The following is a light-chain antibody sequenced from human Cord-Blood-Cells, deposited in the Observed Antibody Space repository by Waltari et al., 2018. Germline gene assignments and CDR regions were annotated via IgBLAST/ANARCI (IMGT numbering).Light chain of an antibody. V-gene: IGLV2-23*01. Sequence: QSALTQPASVSGSPGQSITISCTGTSSAVGSYNLVSWYQQHPGKAPKLMIYEGSKRPSGVSNRFSGSKSGNMASLTISGLQAEDEADYYCCSYAGSSTWVFGGGTKLTVL. CDR1: SSAVGSYNL. J-gene: IGLJ3*02. CDR3: CSYAGSSTWV. CDR2: EGS.